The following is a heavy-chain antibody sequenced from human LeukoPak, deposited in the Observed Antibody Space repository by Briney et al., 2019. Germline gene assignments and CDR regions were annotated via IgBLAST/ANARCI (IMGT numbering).Heavy chain of an antibody. CDR3: AKSGVRGVIVFPFDY. D-gene: IGHD3-10*02. V-gene: IGHV1-8*01. J-gene: IGHJ4*02. CDR1: GYTFTSYD. Sequence: ASVKVSCKASGYTFTSYDNNWVRQATGQGLEWMGWMNPNSGNTGYAQKFQGRVTMTRNTSISTAYMELSSLKSEDTAVYYCAKSGVRGVIVFPFDYWGQGTLVTVSS. CDR2: MNPNSGNT.